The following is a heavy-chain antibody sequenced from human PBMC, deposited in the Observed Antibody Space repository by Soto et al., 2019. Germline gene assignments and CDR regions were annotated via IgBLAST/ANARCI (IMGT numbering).Heavy chain of an antibody. J-gene: IGHJ4*02. D-gene: IGHD2-15*01. V-gene: IGHV4-34*01. CDR1: GGSFNANW. Sequence: PSETLSLTCAVSGGSFNANWWSWVRQPPGKGLEWIGEIYYNGNTNYNASLKSRVTISVDTSRNQFSLRLASVTAADTAIYYCASARWDYCGQGTLVTVSS. CDR3: ASARWDY. CDR2: IYYNGNT.